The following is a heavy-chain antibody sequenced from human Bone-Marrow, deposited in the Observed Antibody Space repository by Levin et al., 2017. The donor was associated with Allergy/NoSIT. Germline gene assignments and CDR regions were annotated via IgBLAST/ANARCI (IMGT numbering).Heavy chain of an antibody. V-gene: IGHV3-21*01. D-gene: IGHD3-3*01. CDR3: ARRNDFWSRTHGGYYFFVDV. J-gene: IGHJ6*03. CDR1: GFTFSSYT. Sequence: GESLKISCAASGFTFSSYTMNWVRQAPGKGLEWVSSIRGTSSYITFSDSVKGRLTISRDNAKNSLYLQMNNLRAEDTAVYYCARRNDFWSRTHGGYYFFVDVWGKGTTVTVSS. CDR2: IRGTSSYI.